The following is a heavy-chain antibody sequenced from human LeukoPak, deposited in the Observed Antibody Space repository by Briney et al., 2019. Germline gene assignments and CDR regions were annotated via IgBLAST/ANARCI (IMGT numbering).Heavy chain of an antibody. CDR2: IIPIFGTA. Sequence: ASVKVSCKASGGTFSSYAISWVRQAPGQGPEWMGGIIPIFGTANYAQKFQGRVTITADESTSTAYMELSSLRSEDTAVYYCATRSGWPLGGDYWGQGTLVTVSS. V-gene: IGHV1-69*13. CDR1: GGTFSSYA. CDR3: ATRSGWPLGGDY. J-gene: IGHJ4*02. D-gene: IGHD6-19*01.